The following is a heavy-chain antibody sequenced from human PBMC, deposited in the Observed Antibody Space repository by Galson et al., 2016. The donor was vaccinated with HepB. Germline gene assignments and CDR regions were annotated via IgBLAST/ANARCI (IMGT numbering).Heavy chain of an antibody. D-gene: IGHD1-26*01. J-gene: IGHJ4*02. CDR3: ARDLPNFGWKEYIGNDY. CDR1: GFTFRSYW. Sequence: SLRLSCAASGFTFRSYWMSWVRQAPGKGLEWVANIKQDGSEKYYVDTVKGRFTISRDNAKNSLYLQMNSLRAEDTAVYYCARDLPNFGWKEYIGNDYWGQGTLVTVSS. CDR2: IKQDGSEK. V-gene: IGHV3-7*04.